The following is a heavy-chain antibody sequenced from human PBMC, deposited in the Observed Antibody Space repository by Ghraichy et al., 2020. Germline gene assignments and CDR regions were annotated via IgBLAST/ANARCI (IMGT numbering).Heavy chain of an antibody. CDR3: ASNTYPTYYYDGGAFDI. CDR2: IYSGGST. CDR1: GFTVSSNY. V-gene: IGHV3-53*01. J-gene: IGHJ3*02. D-gene: IGHD3-22*01. Sequence: GGSLRLSCAASGFTVSSNYMSWVRQAPGKGLEWVSVIYSGGSTYYADSVKGRFTISRDNSKNTLYLQMNSLRAEDTAVYYCASNTYPTYYYDGGAFDIWGQGTMVTVSS.